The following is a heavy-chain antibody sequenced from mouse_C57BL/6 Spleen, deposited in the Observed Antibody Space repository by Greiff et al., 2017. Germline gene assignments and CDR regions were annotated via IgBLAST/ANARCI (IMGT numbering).Heavy chain of an antibody. CDR1: GYAFSSYW. V-gene: IGHV1-80*01. J-gene: IGHJ1*03. Sequence: VKLQESGAELVKPGASVKISCKASGYAFSSYWMNWVKQRPGKGLEWIGQIYPGDGDTNYNGKFKGKATLTADKSSSTAYMQLSSLTSEDSAVYFCARGYGSSYDWYFDVWGTGTTVTVSS. CDR3: ARGYGSSYDWYFDV. CDR2: IYPGDGDT. D-gene: IGHD1-1*01.